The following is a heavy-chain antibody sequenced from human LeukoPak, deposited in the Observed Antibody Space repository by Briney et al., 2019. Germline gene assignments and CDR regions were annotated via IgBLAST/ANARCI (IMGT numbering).Heavy chain of an antibody. Sequence: GGSLRLSCAASGFTVSSNYMSWVRQAPGKGLEWVSVIYSGGSTYYADSVKGRFTISRDNSKNTLYLQMNSLRAEDTAVYYCARENCSGGSCYSYGMDVWGQGTTVTVSS. CDR3: ARENCSGGSCYSYGMDV. D-gene: IGHD2-15*01. CDR2: IYSGGST. V-gene: IGHV3-53*01. J-gene: IGHJ6*02. CDR1: GFTVSSNY.